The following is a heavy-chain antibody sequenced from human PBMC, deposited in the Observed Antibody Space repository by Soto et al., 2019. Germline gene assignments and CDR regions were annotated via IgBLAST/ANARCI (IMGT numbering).Heavy chain of an antibody. J-gene: IGHJ4*02. CDR3: ARARGNDWYSDY. D-gene: IGHD5-12*01. CDR2: ITHSGTYV. Sequence: GSLRLSCTASGFTFSEYSMSWVRQAPGKGLEWVSSITHSGTYVYYADSVKGRFTISRDSASNSLFLQMTSLRAEDTAVYHCARARGNDWYSDYWGQGTLVTVSS. V-gene: IGHV3-21*01. CDR1: GFTFSEYS.